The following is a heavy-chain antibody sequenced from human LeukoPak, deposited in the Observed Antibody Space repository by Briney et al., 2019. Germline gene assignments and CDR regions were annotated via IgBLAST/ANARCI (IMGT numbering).Heavy chain of an antibody. J-gene: IGHJ6*03. CDR1: GGSISGYY. Sequence: SETLSLTCTVSGGSISGYYWSWIRQPPGKGLEWSGYIYYSGRTSYNPPPKSRVTISVDTSKNQFSLKLSSVTAADTAVYYCARDQEDYSNYGGYFYCMDVWGKGATVTVSS. CDR3: ARDQEDYSNYGGYFYCMDV. V-gene: IGHV4-59*01. CDR2: IYYSGRT. D-gene: IGHD4-11*01.